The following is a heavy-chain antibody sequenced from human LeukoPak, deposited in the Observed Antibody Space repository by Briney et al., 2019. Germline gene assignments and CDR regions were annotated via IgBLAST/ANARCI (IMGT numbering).Heavy chain of an antibody. Sequence: PGGSLRLSCAASGFTFSRFWMNWVRQAPGKGLEWVANIKEDESEKYYVNSVKGRFTISRDNAKNSLFLHMNSLRAEDTAVYYCARIRVSSYYGMDIWGQGTTVTVSS. D-gene: IGHD2/OR15-2a*01. V-gene: IGHV3-7*05. CDR1: GFTFSRFW. CDR2: IKEDESEK. CDR3: ARIRVSSYYGMDI. J-gene: IGHJ6*02.